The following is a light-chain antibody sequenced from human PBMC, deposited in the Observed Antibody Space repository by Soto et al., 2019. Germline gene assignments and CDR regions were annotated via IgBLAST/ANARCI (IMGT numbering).Light chain of an antibody. CDR2: GNI. CDR3: QSYDSSLNNVV. Sequence: QSVLTQPPSVSGAPGQRVTISCTGSSSNIGAGYDVHWYQQLPGAAPKLLIFGNINRPSGVPDRFSGSKSGTSASLAITGLQAEDEADYYCQSYDSSLNNVVFGGGTKLTVL. CDR1: SSNIGAGYD. V-gene: IGLV1-40*01. J-gene: IGLJ2*01.